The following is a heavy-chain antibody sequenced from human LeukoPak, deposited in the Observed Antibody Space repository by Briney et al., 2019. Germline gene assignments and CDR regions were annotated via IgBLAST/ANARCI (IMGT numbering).Heavy chain of an antibody. V-gene: IGHV3-7*01. CDR1: GYTFRDYY. Sequence: GGALSLFCGVSGYTFRDYYMRWARGAWRKGLVDGNSIQHVGSDKYSADSARGRFTISRDNAKTSLYLQMNSLRVEYTAVYYCARDRGGYCTSTSCQKPLDYWGQGTLVTVSS. J-gene: IGHJ4*02. D-gene: IGHD2-2*01. CDR2: IQHVGSDK. CDR3: ARDRGGYCTSTSCQKPLDY.